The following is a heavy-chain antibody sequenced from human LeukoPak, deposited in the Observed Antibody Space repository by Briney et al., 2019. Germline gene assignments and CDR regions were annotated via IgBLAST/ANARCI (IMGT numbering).Heavy chain of an antibody. J-gene: IGHJ4*02. CDR3: ARDLSGSYFDFDY. CDR1: GFTFGSNS. D-gene: IGHD1-26*01. V-gene: IGHV3-48*04. Sequence: PGGSLRLSCAASGFTFGSNSMNWVRQAPGKGLEWVSYISSSSSTIYYADSVKGRFTISRDNAKNSLYLQMNSLRAEDTAVYYCARDLSGSYFDFDYWGQGTLVTVSS. CDR2: ISSSSSTI.